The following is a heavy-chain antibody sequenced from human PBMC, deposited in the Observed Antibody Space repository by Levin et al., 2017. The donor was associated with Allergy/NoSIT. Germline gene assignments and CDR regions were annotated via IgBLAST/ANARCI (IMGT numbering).Heavy chain of an antibody. V-gene: IGHV1-2*02. CDR3: ARGGSHHGFDI. CDR2: IVTNNGGT. CDR1: GYTFTDYW. D-gene: IGHD3-16*02. Sequence: GGSLRLSCKASGYTFTDYWIHWVRQAPGQGLQWMGWIVTNNGGTNYAQDFRDRVTMTRDTSIGTVYMEMTSLRSDDAAMYYCARGGSHHGFDIWGQGTVVTVSS. J-gene: IGHJ3*02.